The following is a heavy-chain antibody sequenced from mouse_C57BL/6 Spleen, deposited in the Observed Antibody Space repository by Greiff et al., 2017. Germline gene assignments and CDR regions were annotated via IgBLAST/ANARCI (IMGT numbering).Heavy chain of an antibody. J-gene: IGHJ3*01. CDR1: GYTFTSYW. D-gene: IGHD3-2*02. Sequence: QVQLKQPGAELVKPGASVKLSCKASGYTFTSYWMHWVKQRPGQGLEWIGMIHPNSGSTNYNEKFKSKATLTVDKSSSTAYMQLSSLTSEDSAVYYCASYSSGYVGFAYWGQGTLVTVSA. CDR3: ASYSSGYVGFAY. CDR2: IHPNSGST. V-gene: IGHV1-64*01.